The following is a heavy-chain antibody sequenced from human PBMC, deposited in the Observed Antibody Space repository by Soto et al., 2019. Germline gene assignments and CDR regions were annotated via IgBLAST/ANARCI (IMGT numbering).Heavy chain of an antibody. CDR2: IIPILGIA. J-gene: IGHJ6*02. CDR1: GGTFSSYT. CDR3: ARDPQPQVIVAKDYYYYGMDV. D-gene: IGHD5-12*01. V-gene: IGHV1-69*04. Sequence: SVKVSCKASGGTFSSYTISWVRQAPGQGLEWMGRIIPILGIANYAQKFQGRVTITADKSTSTAYMELSSLRSEDTAVYYCARDPQPQVIVAKDYYYYGMDVWGQGTTVTVSS.